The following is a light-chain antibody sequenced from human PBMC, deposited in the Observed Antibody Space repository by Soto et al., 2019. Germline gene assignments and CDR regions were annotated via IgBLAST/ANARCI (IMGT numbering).Light chain of an antibody. Sequence: EIVLTQSPATLSLSPGERATLSCRASQSVSTYLAWYQQKPGQAPRLLIYDVSNRATGIPSRFSVSGSGTDFTLTLSSLEPEDFAVYYCQQRYTFGQGTKLEIK. CDR3: QQRYT. CDR1: QSVSTY. CDR2: DVS. V-gene: IGKV3-11*01. J-gene: IGKJ2*01.